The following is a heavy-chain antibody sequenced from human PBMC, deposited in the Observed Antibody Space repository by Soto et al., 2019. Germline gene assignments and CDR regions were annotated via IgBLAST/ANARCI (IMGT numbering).Heavy chain of an antibody. D-gene: IGHD3-16*01. CDR3: ATGVNYRPILG. CDR1: GFAVSSNH. J-gene: IGHJ4*02. CDR2: ILNDDRT. V-gene: IGHV3-66*01. Sequence: EVQLVESGGGLVQPGGSLTLSCAASGFAVSSNHMTWVRLAPGKGLEWLSVILNDDRTFYADSVKGRFIISRDNSENTLYLHMNILRDEDTAVYYCATGVNYRPILGWGQGTLVTVSS.